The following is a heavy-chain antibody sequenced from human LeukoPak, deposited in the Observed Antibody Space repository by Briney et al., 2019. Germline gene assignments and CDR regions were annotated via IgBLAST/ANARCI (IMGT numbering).Heavy chain of an antibody. D-gene: IGHD6-19*01. CDR1: GDXVSSKNAA. Sequence: SQTLSLTCAISGDXVSSKNAAWNWIRQTPSRGLEWLRTTYYRSKWYNDNAESVKRRISINPHTSKNQFSLQLNSLTPEDTAVYYCGRGFSSGWLDYWGRGTLVTVSS. CDR2: TYYRSKWYN. J-gene: IGHJ4*02. CDR3: GRGFSSGWLDY. V-gene: IGHV6-1*01.